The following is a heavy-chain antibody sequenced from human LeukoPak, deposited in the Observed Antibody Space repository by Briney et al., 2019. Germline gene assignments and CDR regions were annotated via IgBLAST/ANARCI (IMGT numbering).Heavy chain of an antibody. CDR2: IYTSGNT. D-gene: IGHD1-1*01. J-gene: IGHJ4*02. CDR3: ARDRGTTGTTPLDY. CDR1: GGSISSYY. V-gene: IGHV4-4*07. Sequence: SETPSLTCTVSGGSISSYYWSWIRQPAGKGLEWIGRIYTSGNTNYNPSLKSRVTMSVDTSKNQFSLKLSFVTAADTAVYYCARDRGTTGTTPLDYWGQGTLVTVSS.